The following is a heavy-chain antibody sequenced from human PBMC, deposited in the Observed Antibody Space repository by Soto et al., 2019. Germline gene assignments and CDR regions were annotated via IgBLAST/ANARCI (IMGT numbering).Heavy chain of an antibody. CDR1: GGSISSGGYY. Sequence: SETLSLTCTVSGGSISSGGYYWSWSRQHPGKGLEWIGYIYYSGSTYYNPSRKSRVTISVGTSKNKFSLKLSTVTGADTAVYYCASPQLPSCGRDSYYDVGPMFYYCGQGTRGSVSS. J-gene: IGHJ4*02. CDR2: IYYSGST. D-gene: IGHD2-21*02. V-gene: IGHV4-31*03. CDR3: ASPQLPSCGRDSYYDVGPMFYY.